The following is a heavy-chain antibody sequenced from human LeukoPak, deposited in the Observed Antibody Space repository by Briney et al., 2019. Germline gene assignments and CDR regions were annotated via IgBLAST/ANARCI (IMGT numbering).Heavy chain of an antibody. CDR2: ISSSSSYI. D-gene: IGHD3-9*01. CDR3: ARASSIDILTGYFDY. CDR1: GFTFSSYS. Sequence: GGSLRLSCAASGFTFSSYSTNWVRQAPGKGLEWVSSISSSSSYIYYTHSVKGRFTIHRHNPKNSLYPKMNILRAEDTAVYYCARASSIDILTGYFDYWGQGTLVTVSS. V-gene: IGHV3-21*01. J-gene: IGHJ4*02.